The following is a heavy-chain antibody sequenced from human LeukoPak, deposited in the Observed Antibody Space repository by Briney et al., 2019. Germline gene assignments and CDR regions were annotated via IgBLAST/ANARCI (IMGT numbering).Heavy chain of an antibody. CDR3: ARGGGYDIFSYFDY. Sequence: SETLSLTCTVSGGSISSSSYYWGWIRQPPGKGLEWIGSIYYSGSTCYNPSLKSRVTISVDTSKNQFSLKLSSVTAADTAVYYCARGGGYDIFSYFDYWGQGTLVTVSS. CDR1: GGSISSSSYY. J-gene: IGHJ4*02. CDR2: IYYSGST. V-gene: IGHV4-39*07. D-gene: IGHD5-12*01.